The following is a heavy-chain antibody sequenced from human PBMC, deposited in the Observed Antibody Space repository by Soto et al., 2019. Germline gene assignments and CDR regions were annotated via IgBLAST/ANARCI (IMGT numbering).Heavy chain of an antibody. J-gene: IGHJ5*02. CDR2: INAGNGNT. V-gene: IGHV1-3*01. CDR1: GYTFTSYA. Sequence: QVQLVQSGAEVKKPGASVKVSCKASGYTFTSYAMHWVRQAPGQRLEWMGWINAGNGNTKYSQKFQGRVTITRDTFASTAYMELSSLRYEDTAVYYCARGVGGSGSYYNWFDPWGQGTLVTVSS. CDR3: ARGVGGSGSYYNWFDP. D-gene: IGHD1-26*01.